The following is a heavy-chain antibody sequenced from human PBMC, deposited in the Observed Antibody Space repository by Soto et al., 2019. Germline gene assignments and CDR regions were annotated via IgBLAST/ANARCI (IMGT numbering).Heavy chain of an antibody. V-gene: IGHV4-61*08. Sequence: SETLSLTCTVSGDSVSSGGNYWSWIRQPPGEGLEWIAYIHYSGSVNYNPSLKSRVTISEDTSKSQFSLKVNSMTAADTAVYYCARYRREAVAGYTLDNWGQGILVTVSS. CDR3: ARYRREAVAGYTLDN. CDR2: IHYSGSV. D-gene: IGHD6-13*01. CDR1: GDSVSSGGNY. J-gene: IGHJ4*02.